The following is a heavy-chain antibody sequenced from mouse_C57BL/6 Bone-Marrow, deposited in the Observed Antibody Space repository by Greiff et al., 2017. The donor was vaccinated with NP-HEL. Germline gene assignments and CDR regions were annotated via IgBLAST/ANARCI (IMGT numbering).Heavy chain of an antibody. Sequence: EVMLVESGGDLVKPGGSLKLSCAASGFTFSSYGMSWVRQTPDKRLEWVATISSGGSYTYYPDSVKGRFTISRDNAKNTLYLQMSSLKSEDTAMYYCARHGGYYGSSPDYWGQGTTLTVSS. CDR3: ARHGGYYGSSPDY. J-gene: IGHJ2*01. CDR1: GFTFSSYG. D-gene: IGHD1-1*01. V-gene: IGHV5-6*01. CDR2: ISSGGSYT.